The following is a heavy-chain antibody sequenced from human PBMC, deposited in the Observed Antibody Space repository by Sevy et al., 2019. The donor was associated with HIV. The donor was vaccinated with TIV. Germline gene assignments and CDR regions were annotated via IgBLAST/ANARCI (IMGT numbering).Heavy chain of an antibody. D-gene: IGHD5-18*01. Sequence: GGSLRLSCAASGFTFSSYGMHWVRQAPGKGLEWVAFIRQDGSNKYYAESVKGRFTITRDNSKNTLYLQMNSLRAENTAVYYGAKDDGTATPWYFDLWGRGTLVPVSS. CDR1: GFTFSSYG. V-gene: IGHV3-30*02. J-gene: IGHJ2*01. CDR2: IRQDGSNK. CDR3: AKDDGTATPWYFDL.